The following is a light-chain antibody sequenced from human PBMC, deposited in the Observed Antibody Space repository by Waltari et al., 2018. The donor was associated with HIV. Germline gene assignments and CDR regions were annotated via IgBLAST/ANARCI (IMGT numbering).Light chain of an antibody. CDR3: QSADSSGTYPWV. Sequence: SYELTQPPSVSVSPGQTARLTCSGDALPKQYAYCYQQKPGQAPVLVIFKDSERPSGSPERFSGSSSGTTVTLTISGVQAEDEADYYCQSADSSGTYPWVFGGGTKLTVL. CDR2: KDS. J-gene: IGLJ3*02. CDR1: ALPKQY. V-gene: IGLV3-25*03.